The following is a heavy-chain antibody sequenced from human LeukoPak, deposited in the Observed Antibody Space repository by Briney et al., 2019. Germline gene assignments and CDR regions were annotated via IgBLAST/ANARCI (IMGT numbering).Heavy chain of an antibody. V-gene: IGHV4-59*01. J-gene: IGHJ4*02. Sequence: SETLSLTCTVSGGSISSYYWIWIRQPPGKGLEWIGYIYYSGSTNYNPSLKSRVTISVDTSKNQFSLKLSSVTAADTAVYYCARDLVLWGQGTLVTVSS. CDR3: ARDLVL. CDR1: GGSISSYY. CDR2: IYYSGST.